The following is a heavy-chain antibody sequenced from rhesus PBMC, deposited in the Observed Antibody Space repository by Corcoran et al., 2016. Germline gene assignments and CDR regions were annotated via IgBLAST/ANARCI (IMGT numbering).Heavy chain of an antibody. D-gene: IGHD5-24*01. CDR3: AKVAGWQWADY. CDR2: ISNGGGST. Sequence: EVQLVESGGGLVQPGGSLRLSCAASGFTFSSYGMSWVRQAPGKGLEWVSYISNGGGSTYYADSVKGRFTISRDNSKNTLSVQMNSLRAEDTAVYYCAKVAGWQWADYWGQGVLVTVSS. V-gene: IGHV3S5*01. CDR1: GFTFSSYG. J-gene: IGHJ4*01.